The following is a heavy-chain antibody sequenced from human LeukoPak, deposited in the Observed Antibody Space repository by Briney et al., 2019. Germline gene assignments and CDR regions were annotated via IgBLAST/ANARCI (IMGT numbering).Heavy chain of an antibody. V-gene: IGHV3-30*02. CDR2: IRYDGINE. CDR1: GFSFSNFW. J-gene: IGHJ4*02. Sequence: GGSLRLSCAASGFSFSNFWMTWVRQAPGKGLDWVAYIRYDGINEYYADSVKGRFTISRDLSKNTLFLQMNSLRPEDTAVYCCSKDRGVFGVAYSLDYWGQGTLVTVSS. CDR3: SKDRGVFGVAYSLDY. D-gene: IGHD3-3*01.